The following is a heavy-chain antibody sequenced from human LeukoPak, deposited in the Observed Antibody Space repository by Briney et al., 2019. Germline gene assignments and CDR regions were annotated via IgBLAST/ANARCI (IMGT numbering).Heavy chain of an antibody. CDR3: ARVSRTAAHRGRMRGYFDY. J-gene: IGHJ4*02. D-gene: IGHD2-2*01. CDR1: GGSIRSSYYY. V-gene: IGHV4-39*01. Sequence: SETLSLTCTVSGGSIRSSYYYWGWIRQPPGKGLEWIGSIYDSGSTYYNPSLKSRVTISVDTSKNQFSLKLNSVTAADTAVYYCARVSRTAAHRGRMRGYFDYWGQGTLVTVSS. CDR2: IYDSGST.